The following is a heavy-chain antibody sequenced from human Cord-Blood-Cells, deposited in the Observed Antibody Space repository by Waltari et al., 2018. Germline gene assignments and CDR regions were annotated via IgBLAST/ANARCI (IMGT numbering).Heavy chain of an antibody. D-gene: IGHD1-26*01. CDR3: AGVSLGSYPQGYYYYMDV. V-gene: IGHV4-34*01. CDR2: INHSGST. Sequence: QVQLQQLGAGLLKPSETLSLTCAVYGGSFSGYYWSWLRQPPGKGLAWIGEINHSGSTNYNPSLKSRVTISVDTSKNQFSLKLSSVTAADTAVYYCAGVSLGSYPQGYYYYMDVWGKGTTVTVSS. J-gene: IGHJ6*03. CDR1: GGSFSGYY.